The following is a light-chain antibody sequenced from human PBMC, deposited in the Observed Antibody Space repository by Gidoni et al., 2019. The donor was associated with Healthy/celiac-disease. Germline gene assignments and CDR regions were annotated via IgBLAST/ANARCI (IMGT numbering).Light chain of an antibody. J-gene: IGKJ2*01. CDR2: DAY. Sequence: DIQMTQSPSTLSASVGDRDTITCRASQSISSWLAWYQQKPGKAPKLLIYDAYSLESVVPSRFSGSGSGTEFTLTISSLQPDDFATYYCQQYNSYSYTFXQXTKLEIK. CDR3: QQYNSYSYT. CDR1: QSISSW. V-gene: IGKV1-5*01.